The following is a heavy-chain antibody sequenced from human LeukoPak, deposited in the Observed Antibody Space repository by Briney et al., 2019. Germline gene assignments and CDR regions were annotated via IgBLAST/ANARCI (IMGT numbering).Heavy chain of an antibody. J-gene: IGHJ4*02. Sequence: GRSLRLSCAASGFTLSSYGMHWVRQAPGKGLEWVAVISYDGSNKYYADSVKGRFTISRDNSKNTLYLQMNSLRAEDTAVYYCAKAAAVPIPPIDYWGQGTLVTVSS. CDR3: AKAAAVPIPPIDY. D-gene: IGHD6-13*01. CDR1: GFTLSSYG. V-gene: IGHV3-30*18. CDR2: ISYDGSNK.